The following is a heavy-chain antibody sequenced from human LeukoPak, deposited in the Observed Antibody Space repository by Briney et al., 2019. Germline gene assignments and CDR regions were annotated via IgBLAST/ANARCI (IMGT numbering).Heavy chain of an antibody. V-gene: IGHV1-69*01. CDR2: IIPIFGTA. D-gene: IGHD3-22*01. Sequence: SVKVSCKASGGTFSSYAISWVRQAPGQGLEWMGGIIPIFGTANYAQKFQGGVTITADESTSTAYMELSSLRSEDTAVYYCAREYYYDSSGYLRHAFDIWGQGTMVTVSS. CDR3: AREYYYDSSGYLRHAFDI. CDR1: GGTFSSYA. J-gene: IGHJ3*02.